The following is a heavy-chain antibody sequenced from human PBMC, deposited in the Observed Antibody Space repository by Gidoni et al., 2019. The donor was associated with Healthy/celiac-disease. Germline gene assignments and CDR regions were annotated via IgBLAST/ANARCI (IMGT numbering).Heavy chain of an antibody. Sequence: QVQLVESGGGVVQPGRSLRLSCAASGFTFSSEGMHWVRQAPGKGLEWVAVIWYDGSNKYYADSVKGRFTISRDNSKNTLYLQMNSLRAEDTAVHYCARGGEKGRGYSYGSLDYWGQGTLVTVSS. CDR1: GFTFSSEG. CDR3: ARGGEKGRGYSYGSLDY. CDR2: IWYDGSNK. J-gene: IGHJ4*02. D-gene: IGHD5-18*01. V-gene: IGHV3-33*01.